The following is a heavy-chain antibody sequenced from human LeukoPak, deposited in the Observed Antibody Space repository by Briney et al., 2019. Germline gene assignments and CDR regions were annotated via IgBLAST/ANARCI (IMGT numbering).Heavy chain of an antibody. CDR3: AKTAAIVVVVAANDY. CDR1: GFTFSSYG. Sequence: GGSLRLSCAASGFTFSSYGIHWVRQAPGKGLEWVAFIRSDGSNKYYADSVKGRFTISRDTSNNTLYLQMNSLRAEDTAVYYCAKTAAIVVVVAANDYWGQGTLVTVSS. CDR2: IRSDGSNK. D-gene: IGHD2-15*01. V-gene: IGHV3-30*02. J-gene: IGHJ4*02.